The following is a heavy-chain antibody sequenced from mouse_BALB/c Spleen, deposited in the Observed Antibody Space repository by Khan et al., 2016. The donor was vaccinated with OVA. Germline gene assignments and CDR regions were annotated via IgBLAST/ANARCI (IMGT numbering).Heavy chain of an antibody. D-gene: IGHD2-1*01. CDR3: IRSGYGTFAY. J-gene: IGHJ3*01. V-gene: IGHV1S81*02. CDR1: GYTFTSYY. Sequence: QVRLQQSGAELVKPGASVKLSCKASGYTFTSYYMYWVKQRPGQGLEWIGEINPSDGDTNFNEKFRSKATLTVDKSSNTAYMQLSSLTSEDSAVYYCIRSGYGTFAYWGQGTLVTVSA. CDR2: INPSDGDT.